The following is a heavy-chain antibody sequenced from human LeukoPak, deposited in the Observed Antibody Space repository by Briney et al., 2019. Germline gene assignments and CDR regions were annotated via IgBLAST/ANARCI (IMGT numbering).Heavy chain of an antibody. J-gene: IGHJ4*02. CDR1: GFTVSSNY. Sequence: GGSLRLSCAASGFTVSSNYMSWVRQAPGKGLEWVSVIYSGGSTYYSDSVKGRFTLSRDNSKNTLYLQMNSLRAQHTALYCCGTGLRGPNFRYFYHLGPGNLVTVSS. V-gene: IGHV3-53*01. CDR3: GTGLRGPNFRYFYH. CDR2: IYSGGST. D-gene: IGHD1-1*01.